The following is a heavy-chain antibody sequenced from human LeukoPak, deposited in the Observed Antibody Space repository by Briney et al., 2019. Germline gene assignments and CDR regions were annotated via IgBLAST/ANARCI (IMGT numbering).Heavy chain of an antibody. D-gene: IGHD2-15*01. CDR2: IHYSGTT. J-gene: IGHJ4*02. CDR1: GGSISSTSYY. Sequence: SETLSLTCTVSGGSISSTSYYWAWIRQPPGKGLEWIGTIHYSGTTYYNPPLRSRVTMSVDTSKKQFSLKLSSVTAADTAVYYCARSGGSSATIDYWGQGTLVTVSS. CDR3: ARSGGSSATIDY. V-gene: IGHV4-39*01.